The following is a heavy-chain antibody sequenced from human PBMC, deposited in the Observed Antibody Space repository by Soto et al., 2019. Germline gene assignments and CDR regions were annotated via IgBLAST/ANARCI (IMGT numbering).Heavy chain of an antibody. D-gene: IGHD2-15*01. J-gene: IGHJ4*02. CDR1: GFTFSSYA. Sequence: QVHLVESGGGVVQPGVSLRLSCAASGFTFSSYAIHWVRQAPGKGLEWVAIIWFDVSNKYYADSVKGRFSISRDNSKKSMFLQMDSLRAEDTAVYYCARGQLPAATTYFDFWGQGTLVIVSS. V-gene: IGHV3-33*01. CDR3: ARGQLPAATTYFDF. CDR2: IWFDVSNK.